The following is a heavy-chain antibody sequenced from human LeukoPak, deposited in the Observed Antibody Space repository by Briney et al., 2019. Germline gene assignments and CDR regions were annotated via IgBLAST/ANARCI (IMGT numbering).Heavy chain of an antibody. J-gene: IGHJ6*03. Sequence: PSETLSLTCTVSGGSISSYYWSWIRQPPGKGLEWIGYIDYSGSTNYNPSLKSRLTISVDTSKNQFSLKLSSVTAADTAVYYCASMAAPDLNNYYYYYYMDVWGKGTTVTVSS. D-gene: IGHD6-13*01. CDR2: IDYSGST. V-gene: IGHV4-59*01. CDR3: ASMAAPDLNNYYYYYYMDV. CDR1: GGSISSYY.